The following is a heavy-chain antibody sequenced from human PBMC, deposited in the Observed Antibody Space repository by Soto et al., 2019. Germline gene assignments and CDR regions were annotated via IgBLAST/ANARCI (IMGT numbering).Heavy chain of an antibody. J-gene: IGHJ6*02. Sequence: SQTLTLTCAIAGDGISINIAAWNCIRQYTSRGLEWLGRTYYRSKWYNDYAVSVKSRITINPDTSKNQFSLQLNSVTPEDTAVYYCARDRKMAYYGMDVWGQGTTVTVS. CDR3: ARDRKMAYYGMDV. D-gene: IGHD3-16*01. CDR1: GDGISINIAA. CDR2: TYYRSKWYN. V-gene: IGHV6-1*01.